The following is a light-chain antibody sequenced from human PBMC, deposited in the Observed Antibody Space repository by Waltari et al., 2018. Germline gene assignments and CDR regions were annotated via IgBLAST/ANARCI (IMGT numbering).Light chain of an antibody. J-gene: IGKJ2*01. CDR1: QSVTTN. Sequence: EIVMAQSPASLSVSPGERAIFSCRASQSVTTNVAWYQQKPGQPPRLLLYGASTRATDIPARFSGSGSGTEFTLTITSPQPEDVGVYYCHQYNDGPPFNFGQGTKLEIK. CDR3: HQYNDGPPFN. V-gene: IGKV3-15*01. CDR2: GAS.